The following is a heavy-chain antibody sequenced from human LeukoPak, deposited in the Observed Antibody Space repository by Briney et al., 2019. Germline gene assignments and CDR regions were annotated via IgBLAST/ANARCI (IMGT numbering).Heavy chain of an antibody. D-gene: IGHD3-9*01. V-gene: IGHV4-39*01. CDR1: GGSVSSSTYY. CDR2: IYYSGST. J-gene: IGHJ4*02. CDR3: ASRNDILTGYVFDF. Sequence: PSETLSLTCTVSGGSVSSSTYYWGWIRQPPGKGLEWIGSIYYSGSTSYNPSLKGRVTISVDTSKNQFSLKLTSVTAADTAVYYCASRNDILTGYVFDFWGQGTLVTVSS.